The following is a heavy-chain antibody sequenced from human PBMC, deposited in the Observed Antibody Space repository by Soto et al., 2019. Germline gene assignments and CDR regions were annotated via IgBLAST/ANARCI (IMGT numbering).Heavy chain of an antibody. D-gene: IGHD2-2*01. CDR2: ISYDGNNK. Sequence: QVQLVESGGGVVQPGRSLRLSCAASGFSFSTYGMHWVRQAPGKGLEWVAVISYDGNNKYYADSVKGRLTISRDNSKNTLYLQMNSLRAEDAAVYYCAKGQHCSTTSCYFYYYSMDVWGQGTTVAVSS. J-gene: IGHJ6*02. V-gene: IGHV3-30*18. CDR1: GFSFSTYG. CDR3: AKGQHCSTTSCYFYYYSMDV.